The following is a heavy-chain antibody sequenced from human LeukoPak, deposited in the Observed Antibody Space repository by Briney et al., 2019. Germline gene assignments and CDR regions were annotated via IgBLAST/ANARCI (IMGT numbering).Heavy chain of an antibody. J-gene: IGHJ5*02. CDR2: IPYDGSNK. CDR3: AKDGSSHL. Sequence: PGGSLRLSCAASGFTFSSYAMHWVRQAPGKGLEWVAVIPYDGSNKYYADSVKGRFTISRDNSKNTLYLQMNSLRAEDTAVYYCAKDGSSHLWGQGTLVTVSS. CDR1: GFTFSSYA. V-gene: IGHV3-30*07.